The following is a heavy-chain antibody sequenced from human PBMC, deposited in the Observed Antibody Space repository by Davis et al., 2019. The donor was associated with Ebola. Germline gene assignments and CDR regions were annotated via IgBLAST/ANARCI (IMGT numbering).Heavy chain of an antibody. V-gene: IGHV1-69*13. J-gene: IGHJ5*02. CDR1: GGSFSRYA. CDR3: ARTEGGYGDWFDP. D-gene: IGHD5-12*01. CDR2: IIPILRTT. Sequence: SVKVSCKASGGSFSRYAVTWVRQAPGRGLEWVGGIIPILRTTDNAQKFPGRVTFTVDESTSTAYMELRRLRSDDTAVYYCARTEGGYGDWFDPWGQGTLVTV.